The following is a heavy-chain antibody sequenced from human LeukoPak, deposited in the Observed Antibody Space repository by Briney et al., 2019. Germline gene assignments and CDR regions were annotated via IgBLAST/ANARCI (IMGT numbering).Heavy chain of an antibody. CDR3: AHKDGSANWVDTYCDL. D-gene: IGHD4/OR15-4a*01. J-gene: IGHJ5*02. Sequence: SGPTLVNPTSTLSLTCTFSGFSFSTSGVGVAWIRQPPGKALEWLALIYWDDDKRYSPSLKSRLTITKDTSKNQVVLTMTNVDPVDTATYFCAHKDGSANWVDTYCDLWGQGTLVTVSS. CDR2: IYWDDDK. V-gene: IGHV2-5*02. CDR1: GFSFSTSGVG.